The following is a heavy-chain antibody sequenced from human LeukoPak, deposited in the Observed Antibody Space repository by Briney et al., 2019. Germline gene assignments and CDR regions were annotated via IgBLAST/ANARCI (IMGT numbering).Heavy chain of an antibody. CDR3: ASALSGSYYFGYYYYGMDV. V-gene: IGHV4-34*01. D-gene: IGHD3-10*01. Sequence: PSETLSLTCAVYGGSFSGYYWSWIRQPPGKGLEWTGEINHSGSTNYNPSLKSRVTISVDTSKNQFSLKLSSVTAADTAVYYCASALSGSYYFGYYYYGMDVWGQGTTVTVSS. J-gene: IGHJ6*02. CDR1: GGSFSGYY. CDR2: INHSGST.